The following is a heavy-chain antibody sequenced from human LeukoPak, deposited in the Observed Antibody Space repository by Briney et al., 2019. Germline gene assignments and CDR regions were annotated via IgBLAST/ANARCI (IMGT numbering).Heavy chain of an antibody. Sequence: SVKVSCKASGYTFTSYGISWVRQAPGQGLEWMGGIIPIFGTANYAQKFQGRVTITADESTSTAYMELSSLRSEDTAVYYCAKRGYSYGPTHFDYWGQGTLVTVSS. CDR3: AKRGYSYGPTHFDY. D-gene: IGHD5-18*01. CDR2: IIPIFGTA. V-gene: IGHV1-69*13. CDR1: GYTFTSYG. J-gene: IGHJ4*02.